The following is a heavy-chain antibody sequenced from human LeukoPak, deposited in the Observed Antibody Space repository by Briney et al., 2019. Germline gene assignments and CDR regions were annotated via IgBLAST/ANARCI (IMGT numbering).Heavy chain of an antibody. D-gene: IGHD3-22*01. CDR3: ARSGRGYHTAEYFQH. CDR2: ISYDGSNK. V-gene: IGHV3-30*03. CDR1: GFTFSSYG. Sequence: GGSLRLSCAASGFTFSSYGMHWVRQAPGKGLEWVAVISYDGSNKYYADSVKGRFTISRDNSKNTLYLQMNSLRAEDTAVYYCARSGRGYHTAEYFQHWGQGTLVTVSS. J-gene: IGHJ1*01.